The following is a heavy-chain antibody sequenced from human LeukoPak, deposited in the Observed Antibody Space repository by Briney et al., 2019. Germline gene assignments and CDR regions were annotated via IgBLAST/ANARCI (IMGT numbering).Heavy chain of an antibody. Sequence: PGGSLRLSCAASGFTFDDYAMHWVRQAPGKGLEWVSGISWNSGSIGYADSVKGRFTISRDNAKNSLYLQMNSLRAEDTAMYYCAKDVYYDFWSGLRKDYYYGMDVWGQGTTVTVSS. CDR3: AKDVYYDFWSGLRKDYYYGMDV. J-gene: IGHJ6*02. CDR1: GFTFDDYA. D-gene: IGHD3-3*01. CDR2: ISWNSGSI. V-gene: IGHV3-9*01.